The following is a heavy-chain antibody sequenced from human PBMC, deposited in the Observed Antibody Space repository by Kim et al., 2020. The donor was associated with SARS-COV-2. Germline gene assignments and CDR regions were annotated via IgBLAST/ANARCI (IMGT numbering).Heavy chain of an antibody. D-gene: IGHD6-13*01. J-gene: IGHJ4*02. CDR2: ISYDGSNK. CDR3: AKDNRLYSSSWYNFDY. Sequence: GGSLRLSCAASGFTFSSYGMHWVRQAPGKGLEWVAVISYDGSNKYYADSVKGRFTISRDNSKNTLYLQMNSLRAEDTAVYYCAKDNRLYSSSWYNFDYWGQGTLVTVSS. V-gene: IGHV3-30*18. CDR1: GFTFSSYG.